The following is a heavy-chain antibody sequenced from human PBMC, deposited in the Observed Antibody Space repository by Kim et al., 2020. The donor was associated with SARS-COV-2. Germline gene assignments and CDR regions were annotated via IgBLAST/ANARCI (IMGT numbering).Heavy chain of an antibody. Sequence: ASVKVSCKASGYTFTSYAMNWVRQAPGQGLEWMGWINTNTGNPTYAQGFTGRFVFSLDTSVSTAYLQISSLKAEDTAVYYCARDPTYSSSWSSEAFDIWGQGTMVTVSS. D-gene: IGHD6-13*01. V-gene: IGHV7-4-1*02. CDR1: GYTFTSYA. CDR3: ARDPTYSSSWSSEAFDI. CDR2: INTNTGNP. J-gene: IGHJ3*02.